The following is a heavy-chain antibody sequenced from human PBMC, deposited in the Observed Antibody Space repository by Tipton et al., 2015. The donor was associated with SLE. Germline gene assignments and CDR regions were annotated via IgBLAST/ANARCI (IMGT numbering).Heavy chain of an antibody. D-gene: IGHD4-17*01. CDR2: INHRGST. CDR1: GGSFSGYY. V-gene: IGHV4-34*01. Sequence: TLSLTCAVYGGSFSGYYWNWIRQPPGQGLEWIGEINHRGSTNYNPSLKSRVTISVDTSKTLISLRLTSVTAADTAVYYCAREDTGYGDHPNFSYYAMDVWGQGTTVTVSS. J-gene: IGHJ6*02. CDR3: AREDTGYGDHPNFSYYAMDV.